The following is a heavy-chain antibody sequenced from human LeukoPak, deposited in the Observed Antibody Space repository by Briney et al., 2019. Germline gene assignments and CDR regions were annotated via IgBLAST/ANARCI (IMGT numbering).Heavy chain of an antibody. D-gene: IGHD3-10*01. CDR3: ARQSRDGSKTQGYYFDY. CDR1: GYIFTHYW. V-gene: IGHV5-51*01. J-gene: IGHJ4*02. Sequence: GESLKISCQVSGYIFTHYWIGWVRQMPGKGLESMGIIYPADSDTTYSPSFQGQVTVSADKSISTVYLQWSSLKASDTAMYYCARQSRDGSKTQGYYFDYWGQRTLVTVSS. CDR2: IYPADSDT.